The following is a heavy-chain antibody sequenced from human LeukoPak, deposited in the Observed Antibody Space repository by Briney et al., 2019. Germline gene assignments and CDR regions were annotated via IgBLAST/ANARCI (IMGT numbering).Heavy chain of an antibody. J-gene: IGHJ4*02. D-gene: IGHD2-15*01. Sequence: GESLKISCKGSGYSFNSYWIGWVRQMPGKGLEWMGIIYPGDSDTRYSPSFQGQVTISADKSISTAYLQWSSLKASDTAMYYCARQIGYCIGGSCYQPTPFNYWGQGTLVTVSS. CDR1: GYSFNSYW. V-gene: IGHV5-51*01. CDR2: IYPGDSDT. CDR3: ARQIGYCIGGSCYQPTPFNY.